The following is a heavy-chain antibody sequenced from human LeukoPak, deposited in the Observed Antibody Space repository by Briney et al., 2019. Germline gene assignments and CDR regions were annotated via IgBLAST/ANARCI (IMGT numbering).Heavy chain of an antibody. D-gene: IGHD2-2*01. J-gene: IGHJ1*01. CDR2: IIPIFGTA. CDR3: ASNIVVVPAAEGYFQH. V-gene: IGHV1-69*13. CDR1: GGTFSSYA. Sequence: SVKVSCKASGGTFSSYAISWVRQAPGQGLEWMGGIIPIFGTANYAQKFQGRVTITADESTSTAYMELSSLRSEDTAVYYCASNIVVVPAAEGYFQHWGQGTLVTVSS.